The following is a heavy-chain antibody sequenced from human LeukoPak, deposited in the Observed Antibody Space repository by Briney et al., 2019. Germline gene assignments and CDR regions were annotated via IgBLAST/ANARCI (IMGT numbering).Heavy chain of an antibody. CDR3: ARQADRSGYYHTTYYYGMDV. J-gene: IGHJ6*02. Sequence: ASVKVSCKASGYTFTSYDINWVRQATGQGLEWMGWMNPNSGNTGYAQKFQGRVTMTRNTSISTAYMELSSLRSEDTAVYYCARQADRSGYYHTTYYYGMDVWGQGTTVTVSS. V-gene: IGHV1-8*02. D-gene: IGHD3-22*01. CDR2: MNPNSGNT. CDR1: GYTFTSYD.